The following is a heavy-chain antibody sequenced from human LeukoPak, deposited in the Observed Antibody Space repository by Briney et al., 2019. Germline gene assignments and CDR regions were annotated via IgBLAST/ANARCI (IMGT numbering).Heavy chain of an antibody. J-gene: IGHJ5*02. D-gene: IGHD2-15*01. Sequence: TGGSLRLSCAASGFTFNNYGFHWVRQAPGKGLEWVAVIWYDGSKTYYVDSVKGRFTISRDNSKNTVYLQMNSLRAEDTAMYYCARDGSGGAYAWFDPWGQGTLVTVSS. CDR2: IWYDGSKT. CDR3: ARDGSGGAYAWFDP. CDR1: GFTFNNYG. V-gene: IGHV3-33*01.